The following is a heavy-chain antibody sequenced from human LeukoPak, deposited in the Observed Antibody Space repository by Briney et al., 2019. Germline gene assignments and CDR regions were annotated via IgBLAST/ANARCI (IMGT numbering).Heavy chain of an antibody. CDR2: ISSSSYI. Sequence: PGGSLRLSCAASGFTFSSYSMNWVRQAPGKGLEWVSSISSSSYIYYADSVKGRFTISRDNAKNSLYLQMNSLRAEDTAVYYCARAAGDSSGYYHESYYFDYWGQGTLVTVSS. V-gene: IGHV3-21*01. CDR3: ARAAGDSSGYYHESYYFDY. D-gene: IGHD3-22*01. CDR1: GFTFSSYS. J-gene: IGHJ4*02.